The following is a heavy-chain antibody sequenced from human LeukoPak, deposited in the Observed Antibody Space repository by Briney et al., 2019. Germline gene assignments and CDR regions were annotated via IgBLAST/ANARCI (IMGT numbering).Heavy chain of an antibody. CDR2: ISAYNGNT. CDR1: GYTFTSYG. CDR3: ARDSIAVAGTTRTGWFDP. J-gene: IGHJ5*02. Sequence: GASVKVSCKASGYTFTSYGISWVRQAPGQGLEWMGWISAYNGNTNYAQKLQSRVTMTTDTSTSTAYMELRSLRSDDTAVYYCARDSIAVAGTTRTGWFDPWGQGTLVTVSS. V-gene: IGHV1-18*01. D-gene: IGHD6-19*01.